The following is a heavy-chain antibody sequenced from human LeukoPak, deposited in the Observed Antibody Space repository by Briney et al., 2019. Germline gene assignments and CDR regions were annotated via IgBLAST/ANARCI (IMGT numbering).Heavy chain of an antibody. CDR1: GFIFSNYW. J-gene: IGHJ4*02. D-gene: IGHD1-26*01. CDR2: IKTDGSTI. CDR3: AKGWELLRGPFDY. V-gene: IGHV3-74*01. Sequence: GGSLRLSCAASGFIFSNYWMHWVRQAPGKGLVWVSRIKTDGSTITYADSVKGRFTISRDNAMNTLYLQMNSLRAEDTAVYYCAKGWELLRGPFDYWGQGTLVTVSS.